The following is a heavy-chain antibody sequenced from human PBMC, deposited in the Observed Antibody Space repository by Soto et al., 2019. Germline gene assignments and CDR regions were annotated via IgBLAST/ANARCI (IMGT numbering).Heavy chain of an antibody. CDR3: ASTKEYSSSLDY. V-gene: IGHV4-31*03. D-gene: IGHD6-6*01. CDR1: GGSISSGGYY. CDR2: VYYSGRT. J-gene: IGHJ4*02. Sequence: SETLSLTCTVSGGSISSGGYYWSWIRQHPGKGLEWIGCVYYSGRTYYNPSLKSRITISVDTSKKHFSLKLSPVTAADTAVYYCASTKEYSSSLDYWGQGILVTVSS.